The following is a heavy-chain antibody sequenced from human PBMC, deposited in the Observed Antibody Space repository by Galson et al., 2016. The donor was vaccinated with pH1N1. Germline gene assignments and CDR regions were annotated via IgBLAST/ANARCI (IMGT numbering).Heavy chain of an antibody. CDR1: GGTFSSYP. CDR3: ATERGGGSFWVWSYFDY. CDR2: LIPLFVTA. V-gene: IGHV1-69*13. D-gene: IGHD1-26*01. Sequence: SVKVSCKASGGTFSSYPISWVRQAPGQGLEWMGRLIPLFVTANYAQKFQGRVTITADESTSTAYMELSSLTSEDTALYYCATERGGGSFWVWSYFDYWGQGTLVTVSS. J-gene: IGHJ4*02.